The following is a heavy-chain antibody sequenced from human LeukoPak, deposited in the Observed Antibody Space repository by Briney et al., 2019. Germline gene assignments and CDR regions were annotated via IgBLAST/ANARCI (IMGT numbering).Heavy chain of an antibody. CDR1: GFTFSSYW. J-gene: IGHJ4*02. CDR2: IKQDGNEK. D-gene: IGHD4-23*01. CDR3: ARDLGKIGGNSSPFDY. Sequence: PGGSLRFSCAASGFTFSSYWMSWVRQAPGKGLEWVANIKQDGNEKYYLDSVRGRFTISRDNAKNSLYLQMNSLRAEDTAVYYCARDLGKIGGNSSPFDYWGQGTLVTVSS. V-gene: IGHV3-7*01.